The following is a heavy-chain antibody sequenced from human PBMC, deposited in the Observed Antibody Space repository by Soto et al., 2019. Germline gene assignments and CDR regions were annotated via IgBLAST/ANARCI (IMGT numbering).Heavy chain of an antibody. CDR3: ARVGSSGWFPDE. CDR2: IFYSGST. V-gene: IGHV4-59*11. Sequence: SEPLYLTFAVSGGSITGHYWIWIRQPPGKGLEWIGYIFYSGSTNYNPSLKGRVTISVDTSKNHFSLKLSSVTAADTALYYCARVGSSGWFPDEWGQGTLVTVSS. D-gene: IGHD6-19*01. CDR1: GGSITGHY. J-gene: IGHJ4*02.